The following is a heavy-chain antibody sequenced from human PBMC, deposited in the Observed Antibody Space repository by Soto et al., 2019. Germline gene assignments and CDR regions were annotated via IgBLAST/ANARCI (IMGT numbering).Heavy chain of an antibody. CDR2: IYYSGST. CDR3: ARYMVRGVMRYYYYYYGMDV. D-gene: IGHD3-10*01. V-gene: IGHV4-30-4*01. J-gene: IGHJ6*02. CDR1: GGSISSGDYY. Sequence: SETLSLTCTVSGGSISSGDYYWSWIRHPPGKGLEWIGYIYYSGSTYYNPSLKSRVTISVDTSKNQFSLKLSSVTAADTAVYFCARYMVRGVMRYYYYYYGMDVWGQGTTVTVS.